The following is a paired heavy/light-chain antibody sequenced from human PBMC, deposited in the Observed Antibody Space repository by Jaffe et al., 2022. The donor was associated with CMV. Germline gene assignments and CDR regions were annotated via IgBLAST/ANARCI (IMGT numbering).Light chain of an antibody. J-gene: IGLJ2*01. CDR2: DVS. CDR3: NSFTTSDTVV. Sequence: QSALTQPASVSGSPGQSITISCTGTSSDIGTYNYVSWYQQHPGKAPKLMIYDVSNRPSGVSTRFSGSKSGNTAFLTISGLQGDDEADYYCNSFTTSDTVVFGGGTKLTVL. CDR1: SSDIGTYNY. V-gene: IGLV2-14*03.
Heavy chain of an antibody. Sequence: EVQLLESGGGLVQPGGSLRLSCAASGFTFSNYAMSWVRQAPGKGLEWVSGISSSGGRTYYTDSVKGRFTISRDNSKNTLYLQMNSLRAEDTAVYYCGKDLSGYSYSGRVDYWGQGTLVTVSS. D-gene: IGHD5-18*01. CDR1: GFTFSNYA. CDR2: ISSSGGRT. V-gene: IGHV3-23*01. CDR3: GKDLSGYSYSGRVDY. J-gene: IGHJ4*02.